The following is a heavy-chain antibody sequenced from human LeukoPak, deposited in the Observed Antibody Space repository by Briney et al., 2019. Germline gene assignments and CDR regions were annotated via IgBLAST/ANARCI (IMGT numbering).Heavy chain of an antibody. J-gene: IGHJ4*02. CDR2: ISGSGART. D-gene: IGHD6-6*01. Sequence: GGSLRLSCAASGFTFSSYAMSWVRQAPGKGLEWVSAISGSGARTYYTDSVKGRFTISRDNAKNSMYLQMNSLRAEDTAVYYCARDLGAYSSSSLDYWGQGTLVTVSS. CDR3: ARDLGAYSSSSLDY. V-gene: IGHV3-23*01. CDR1: GFTFSSYA.